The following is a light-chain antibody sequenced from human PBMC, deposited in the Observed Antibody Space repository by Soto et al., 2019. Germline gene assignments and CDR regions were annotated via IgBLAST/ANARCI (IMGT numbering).Light chain of an antibody. J-gene: IGKJ4*01. V-gene: IGKV3-20*01. CDR1: EPVRNTF. CDR3: QQYADSPLT. CDR2: GAS. Sequence: DIVLTQSPDTLSLSPGERATLSCRASEPVRNTFLAWYQQKPGQAPRLLIYGASSRAIGIPDRFSGSGSGADFTLTISRLEPEYFALYFCQQYADSPLTFGGGSKVEIK.